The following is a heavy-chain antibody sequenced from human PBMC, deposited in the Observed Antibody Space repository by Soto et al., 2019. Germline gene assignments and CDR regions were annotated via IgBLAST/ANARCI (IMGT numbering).Heavy chain of an antibody. D-gene: IGHD3-9*01. CDR1: GFSFITYW. V-gene: IGHV3-7*04. CDR3: VRAISGSFAL. CDR2: IKEDGSEK. J-gene: IGHJ4*02. Sequence: EVQLVESGGGLVQSGGSLRLSCEASGFSFITYWMNWVRQASGKGLEWLASIKEDGSEKQYVDSVKGRFTISRDNAKNSLYLQMNSLNEEDTAVYYCVRAISGSFALWGQGTLVIVSS.